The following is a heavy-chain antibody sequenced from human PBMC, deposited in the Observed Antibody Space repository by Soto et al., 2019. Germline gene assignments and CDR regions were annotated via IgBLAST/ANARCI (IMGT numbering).Heavy chain of an antibody. J-gene: IGHJ4*02. CDR1: GFTFSSYA. CDR3: AKGGYCSSTSCYNSFDY. D-gene: IGHD2-2*02. V-gene: IGHV3-23*01. CDR2: ISGSGGST. Sequence: EVQLLESGGGLVQPGGSLRLSCAASGFTFSSYAMSWVRQAPGKGLEWVSAISGSGGSTYYADSVKGRFTISRDNSKNTLYLQMNSLRAEDTAVYYCAKGGYCSSTSCYNSFDYWGQGTLVTVSS.